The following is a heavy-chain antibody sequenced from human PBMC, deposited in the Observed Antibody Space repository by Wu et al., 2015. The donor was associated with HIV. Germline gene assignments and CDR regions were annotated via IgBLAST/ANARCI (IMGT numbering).Heavy chain of an antibody. CDR3: AKERQRDYPFVTGLPENYFDN. V-gene: IGHV1-69*13. J-gene: IGHJ4*02. Sequence: QVQLVQSGGEVKKPGASVKVSCKASGYIFSTYGINWVRQAPGQGLEWMGRIIPSFGRANYAQKFQGRVTITADGSTRAVFMELSSLRSEDSALYFCAKERQRDYPFVTGLPENYFDNWGQGTRVTVS. CDR2: IIPSFGRA. CDR1: GYIFSTYG. D-gene: IGHD2-21*02.